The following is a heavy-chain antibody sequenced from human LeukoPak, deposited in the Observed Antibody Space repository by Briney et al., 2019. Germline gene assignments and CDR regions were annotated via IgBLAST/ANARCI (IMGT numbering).Heavy chain of an antibody. Sequence: SETLSLTCAVYGGSFSGYYWSWIRQPPGKGLEWIGYIYYSGSTYYDPSLKSRVTISVDTSKNQFSLKLSFVTAADTAVYYCAREGEIAAAGTFRHWGQGTLVTVSS. CDR1: GGSFSGYY. V-gene: IGHV4-30-4*08. CDR2: IYYSGST. J-gene: IGHJ4*02. CDR3: AREGEIAAAGTFRH. D-gene: IGHD6-13*01.